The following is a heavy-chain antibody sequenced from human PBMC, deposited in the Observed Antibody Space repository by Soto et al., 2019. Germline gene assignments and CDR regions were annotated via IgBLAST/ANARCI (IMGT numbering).Heavy chain of an antibody. CDR3: AIPSGLTVTGPDY. J-gene: IGHJ4*02. Sequence: PGGSLRLSCAASGFTFSGYAVTWVRQAPGKGLEWVSAISGSGSSTYYADSVKGRFTISRDNSKNTLYLQMNSLRAEDTAIYYCAIPSGLTVTGPDYWGQGTLVTVSS. CDR2: ISGSGSST. V-gene: IGHV3-23*01. D-gene: IGHD6-19*01. CDR1: GFTFSGYA.